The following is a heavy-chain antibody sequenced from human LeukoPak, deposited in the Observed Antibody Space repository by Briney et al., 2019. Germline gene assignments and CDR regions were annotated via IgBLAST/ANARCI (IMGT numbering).Heavy chain of an antibody. J-gene: IGHJ4*02. CDR1: GVTFTNYA. CDR3: AKVPAGNKVEY. V-gene: IGHV3-23*01. CDR2: ISISGGST. D-gene: IGHD6-19*01. Sequence: GGSLRLSCPASGVTFTNYAMTWVRQAPGKGLEWVSGISISGGSTDYADSVKGRFTISRDNSKNTLYLQMNSLRAEDTAVYYCAKVPAGNKVEYWGQGTLVTVSS.